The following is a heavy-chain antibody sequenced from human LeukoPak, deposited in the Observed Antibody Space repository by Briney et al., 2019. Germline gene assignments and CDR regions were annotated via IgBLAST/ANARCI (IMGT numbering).Heavy chain of an antibody. Sequence: TGGSLRLSCAASGFTFSDYYMSWIRQAPGKGLEWVSYISSSSSYTTYADSVKGRFTISRDNAKNSLYLQMNSLRAEDTAVYYCARDDWGSSAASEYYFDYWGQGTLVTVSS. D-gene: IGHD7-27*01. V-gene: IGHV3-11*05. CDR2: ISSSSSYT. J-gene: IGHJ4*02. CDR1: GFTFSDYY. CDR3: ARDDWGSSAASEYYFDY.